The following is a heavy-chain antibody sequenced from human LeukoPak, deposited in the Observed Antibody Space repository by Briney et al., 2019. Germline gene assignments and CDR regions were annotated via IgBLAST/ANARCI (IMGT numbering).Heavy chain of an antibody. D-gene: IGHD6-6*01. J-gene: IGHJ4*02. CDR1: GFTFTSSA. Sequence: SVKVSWKAFGFTFTSSAMQWVRQARGQRLEWTGWIVVGSGNTNYAQKFQERVTITRDMSTSTAYMELSSLRSEDTAVYYCAADEYSSQKGVGFDYWGQGTLVTVSS. V-gene: IGHV1-58*02. CDR3: AADEYSSQKGVGFDY. CDR2: IVVGSGNT.